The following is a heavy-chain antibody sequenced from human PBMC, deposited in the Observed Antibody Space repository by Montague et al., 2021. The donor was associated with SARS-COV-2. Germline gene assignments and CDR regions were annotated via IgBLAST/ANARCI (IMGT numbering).Heavy chain of an antibody. Sequence: ETLSLTCAVDGGSFSGCYWSWIRQPPGKGLEWIGEINHGGSTXXXPSXXXRVTISVDTSKNQFSLKLSSVTAADTAVYYCARRSRVVTAIWALRTSLSSWFDPWGQGTLVTVSS. J-gene: IGHJ5*02. CDR2: INHGGST. CDR3: ARRSRVVTAIWALRTSLSSWFDP. D-gene: IGHD2-21*02. V-gene: IGHV4-34*01. CDR1: GGSFSGCY.